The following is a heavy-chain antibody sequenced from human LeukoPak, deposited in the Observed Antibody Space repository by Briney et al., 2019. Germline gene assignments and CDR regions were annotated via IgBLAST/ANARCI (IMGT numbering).Heavy chain of an antibody. Sequence: GGSLRLSCAASGLTVSSNYMNGVRQAPGKGLEWVSVIYTAGNTYYADFVKGRFTISRDHSKNTLYLQMNSLRAEDTAVYYCARGTYSGYDWGFDYWGQGTLVTVSS. D-gene: IGHD5-12*01. CDR1: GLTVSSNY. V-gene: IGHV3-53*01. CDR2: IYTAGNT. CDR3: ARGTYSGYDWGFDY. J-gene: IGHJ4*02.